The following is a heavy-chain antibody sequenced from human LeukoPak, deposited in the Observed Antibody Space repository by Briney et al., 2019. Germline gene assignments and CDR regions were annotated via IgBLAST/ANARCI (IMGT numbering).Heavy chain of an antibody. Sequence: SETLSLTCAVYGGSFSGYYWSWIRQPPGKGLEWIGEINHSGSTNYNPSLKSRVTISVDTSKNQFSLKLSSVTAADTAVYYCARDLVGAQFFLRPAGLFDYWGQGTLVTVSS. V-gene: IGHV4-34*01. D-gene: IGHD5-12*01. CDR2: INHSGST. CDR1: GGSFSGYY. J-gene: IGHJ4*02. CDR3: ARDLVGAQFFLRPAGLFDY.